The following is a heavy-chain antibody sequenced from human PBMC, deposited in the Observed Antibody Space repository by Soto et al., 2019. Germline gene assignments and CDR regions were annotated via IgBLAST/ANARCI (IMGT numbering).Heavy chain of an antibody. CDR2: INHSGSA. V-gene: IGHV4-34*01. CDR3: ARRPAGGFDPYYFDY. J-gene: IGHJ4*02. Sequence: SETLSLTCAAYGGSFSGYYWSCIRQPPGKGLEWIGEINHSGSASYNPSLKSRVTISVDRSKNQFSLKLSSVTAADTAVYYCARRPAGGFDPYYFDYWGQGTPVT. D-gene: IGHD5-12*01. CDR1: GGSFSGYY.